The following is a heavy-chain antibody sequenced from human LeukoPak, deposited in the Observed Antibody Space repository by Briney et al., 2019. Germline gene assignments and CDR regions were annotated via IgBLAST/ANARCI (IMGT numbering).Heavy chain of an antibody. J-gene: IGHJ4*02. Sequence: QAPGXXLEWVSSISTSSHYMYYADSVKGRFTISRDDAKNSLYLQMDSLRAEDTAVYYCARVGTSTWYVLYYFDYWGPGTLVTVSS. D-gene: IGHD6-13*01. V-gene: IGHV3-21*01. CDR3: ARVGTSTWYVLYYFDY. CDR2: ISTSSHYM.